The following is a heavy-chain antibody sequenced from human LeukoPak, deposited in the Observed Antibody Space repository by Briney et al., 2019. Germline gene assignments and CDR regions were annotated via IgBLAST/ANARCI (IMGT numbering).Heavy chain of an antibody. CDR1: GFTFSTYA. V-gene: IGHV3-23*01. J-gene: IGHJ4*02. CDR2: ITGSGGTT. D-gene: IGHD4-23*01. CDR3: AKSITTRWYLLEY. Sequence: PGGSLRLSCTASGFTFSTYAMGWVRQAPGKGLEWVSGITGSGGTTYHADSVKGRFTISRDNSKNTLYLQMNSLRAEDTAVYYCAKSITTRWYLLEYWGQGTLVTVSS.